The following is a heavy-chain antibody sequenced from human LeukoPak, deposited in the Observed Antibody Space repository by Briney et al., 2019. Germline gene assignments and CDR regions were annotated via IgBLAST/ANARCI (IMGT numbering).Heavy chain of an antibody. V-gene: IGHV3-23*01. CDR2: ISGSGGST. D-gene: IGHD3-22*01. J-gene: IGHJ4*02. Sequence: GGSLRLSCAASGFTFSNYAMTWVRQAPGKGLEWVSVISGSGGSTYYADSVKGRFTISRDNSKNTLYLQMNSLRAEDTAVYYCAKDPGDRTYYYDSRKATYWGQGTLVTVSS. CDR1: GFTFSNYA. CDR3: AKDPGDRTYYYDSRKATY.